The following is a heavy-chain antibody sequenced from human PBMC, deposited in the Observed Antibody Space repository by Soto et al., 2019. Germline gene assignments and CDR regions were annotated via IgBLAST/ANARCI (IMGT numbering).Heavy chain of an antibody. CDR1: GASVTSGSYY. CDR2: IYFTGST. CDR3: ARMTTVTKIDY. D-gene: IGHD4-17*01. V-gene: IGHV4-61*01. Sequence: QVHLQESGPGLVKPSETLFLTCSVSGASVTSGSYYWSWVRQPPGKGLEYIGYIYFTGSTNYNPSLKSRATISVVPSKIQFSLTLPSVTAADTAMYYCARMTTVTKIDYWGQGIPVSVSS. J-gene: IGHJ4*02.